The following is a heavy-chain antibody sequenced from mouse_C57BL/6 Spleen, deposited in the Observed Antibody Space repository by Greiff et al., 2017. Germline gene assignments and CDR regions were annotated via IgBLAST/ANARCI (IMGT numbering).Heavy chain of an antibody. D-gene: IGHD1-1*01. CDR1: GYSITSGYD. CDR2: ISYSGST. V-gene: IGHV3-1*01. CDR3: ARVHYGSSYGWYFDV. Sequence: DVKLVESGPGMVKPSQSLSLTCTVTGYSITSGYDWHWIRHFPGNKLEWMGYISYSGSTNYNPSLKSRISITHDTSKNHFFLKLNSVTTEDTATYYCARVHYGSSYGWYFDVWGTGTTVTVSS. J-gene: IGHJ1*03.